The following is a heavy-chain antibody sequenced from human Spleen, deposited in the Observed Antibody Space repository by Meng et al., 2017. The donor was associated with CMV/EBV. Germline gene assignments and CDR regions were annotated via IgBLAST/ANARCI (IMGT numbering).Heavy chain of an antibody. D-gene: IGHD3-9*01. CDR2: IYYSGST. V-gene: IGHV4-31*03. Sequence: SETLSLTCTVSGGSISSGGYYWSWIRQHPGKGLEWIGYIYYSGSTYYNPSLKSRVTISVDTSKNQFSLKLSSVTAADTAVYYCASFLPQYYDILTEYSPPGGYFDYWGQGTLVTVSS. J-gene: IGHJ4*02. CDR3: ASFLPQYYDILTEYSPPGGYFDY. CDR1: GGSISSGGYY.